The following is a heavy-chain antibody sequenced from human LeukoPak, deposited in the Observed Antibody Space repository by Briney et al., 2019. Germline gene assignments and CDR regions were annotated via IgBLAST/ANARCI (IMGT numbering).Heavy chain of an antibody. CDR2: ISWNSGSI. Sequence: GRSLRLSCAASGFTFDDYAMHWVRQAPGKGLEWVSGISWNSGSIGYADSVKGRFTISRDNAKNSLYLQMNSLRSDDTAVYYCARGAGTTLQDWFDPWGQGTLVTVSS. V-gene: IGHV3-9*01. J-gene: IGHJ5*02. CDR1: GFTFDDYA. D-gene: IGHD1-1*01. CDR3: ARGAGTTLQDWFDP.